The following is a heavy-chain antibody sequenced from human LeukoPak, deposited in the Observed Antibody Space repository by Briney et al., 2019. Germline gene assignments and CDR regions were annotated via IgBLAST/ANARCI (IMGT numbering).Heavy chain of an antibody. J-gene: IGHJ5*02. CDR3: ARGAVVVVPAAINRVYSWFDP. Sequence: SETLSLTCAVDGGPSSGYYWSWIRQPPGKGLGWIGEINHSGSTNYNPSLKSRVTISVDTSKNQFSLKLSPATAADTAVYYCARGAVVVVPAAINRVYSWFDPWGQGTLVTVSS. D-gene: IGHD2-2*01. V-gene: IGHV4-34*01. CDR2: INHSGST. CDR1: GGPSSGYY.